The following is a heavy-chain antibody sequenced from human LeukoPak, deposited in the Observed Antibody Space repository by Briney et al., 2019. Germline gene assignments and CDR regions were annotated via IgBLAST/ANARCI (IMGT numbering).Heavy chain of an antibody. Sequence: PSETLSLTCTVSGDSISSSGYYWAWIRQPPGKGLEWIGNMYSSGSTFYNPSLKSRVTISVDTSKNQFSLRLSSVTAADTAVFYCARTDYYDSRGIGAFDIWGQGTMVTVSS. CDR2: MYSSGST. CDR1: GDSISSSGYY. D-gene: IGHD3-22*01. CDR3: ARTDYYDSRGIGAFDI. V-gene: IGHV4-39*01. J-gene: IGHJ3*02.